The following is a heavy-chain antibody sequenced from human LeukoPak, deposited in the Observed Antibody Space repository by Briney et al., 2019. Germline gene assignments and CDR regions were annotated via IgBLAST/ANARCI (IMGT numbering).Heavy chain of an antibody. J-gene: IGHJ6*03. D-gene: IGHD3-16*02. CDR2: ISSSGSTI. CDR1: GFTFNEHY. CDR3: ARGGRSPEGANYDYVWGSYRFSLSSYYYYMDV. Sequence: GGSLRLSCATSGFTFNEHYLGWVRQAPGKGLEWVSYISSSGSTIYYADSVKGRFTISRDNAKNSLYLQMNSLRAEDTAVYYCARGGRSPEGANYDYVWGSYRFSLSSYYYYMDVWGKGTTVTISS. V-gene: IGHV3-11*04.